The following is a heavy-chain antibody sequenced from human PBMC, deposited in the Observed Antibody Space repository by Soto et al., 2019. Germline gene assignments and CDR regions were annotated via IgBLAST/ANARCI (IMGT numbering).Heavy chain of an antibody. CDR3: AKGAIPAAIYWFDP. CDR2: ISGSGGSK. Sequence: GGSLRLSCAASGFTFSSYAISWVRQAPGKGLEWVSAISGSGGSKYYADSVKGRFTNSRDNSKNTLYLQMNSVTAEDTAVYYCAKGAIPAAIYWFDPWGQGTLVTVSS. J-gene: IGHJ5*02. V-gene: IGHV3-23*01. CDR1: GFTFSSYA. D-gene: IGHD2-2*02.